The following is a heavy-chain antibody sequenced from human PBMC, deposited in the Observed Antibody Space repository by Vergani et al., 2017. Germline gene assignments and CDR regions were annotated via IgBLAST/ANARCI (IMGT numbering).Heavy chain of an antibody. Sequence: VQLVESGGGVVQPGRSLRLSCAASGFTFSSYSMNWVRQAPGKGLEWVSSISSSSSYIYYADSVKGRFTISRDNAKNSLYLQMNSLRAEDTAVYYCARDGDGSGSYRYYYYYGMDVWGQGTTVTVSS. CDR3: ARDGDGSGSYRYYYYYGMDV. CDR2: ISSSSSYI. CDR1: GFTFSSYS. J-gene: IGHJ6*02. V-gene: IGHV3-21*01. D-gene: IGHD3-10*01.